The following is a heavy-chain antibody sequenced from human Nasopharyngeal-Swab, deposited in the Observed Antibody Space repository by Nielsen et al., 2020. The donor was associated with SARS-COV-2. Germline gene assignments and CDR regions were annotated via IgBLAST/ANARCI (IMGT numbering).Heavy chain of an antibody. CDR3: ARLHLFVSGGMDV. CDR1: SGSISSSSYY. J-gene: IGHJ6*02. D-gene: IGHD2-21*01. V-gene: IGHV4-39*01. CDR2: IYYSGST. Sequence: SETLSLTCTVSSGSISSSSYYWGWIRQPPGKGLEWIGSIYYSGSTYYNPSLKSRVTISVDTSKNQFSLKLSSVTAADTAVYYCARLHLFVSGGMDVWGQGTTVTVSS.